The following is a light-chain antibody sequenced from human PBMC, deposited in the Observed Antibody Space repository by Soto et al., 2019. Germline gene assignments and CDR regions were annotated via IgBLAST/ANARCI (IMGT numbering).Light chain of an antibody. CDR1: SSDVGDYNY. V-gene: IGLV2-14*01. Sequence: QSALTQPASVSGSPGQSITISCTGTSSDVGDYNYVSWYQQHPGKAPKLMIYEVSNRPSGVSNRFSGSKSGNTASLTISGLQAXXEADYYCSSYTSSNTWVFGGGTKLTV. J-gene: IGLJ3*02. CDR2: EVS. CDR3: SSYTSSNTWV.